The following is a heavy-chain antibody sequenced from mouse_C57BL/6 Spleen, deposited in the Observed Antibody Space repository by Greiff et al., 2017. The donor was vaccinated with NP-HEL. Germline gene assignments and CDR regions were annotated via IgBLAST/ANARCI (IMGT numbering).Heavy chain of an antibody. D-gene: IGHD1-1*01. J-gene: IGHJ4*01. CDR2: ISYDGSN. CDR3: ASGATVVATDYYAMDY. Sequence: EVQLQQSGPGLVKPSQSLSLTCSVTGYSITSGYYWNWIRQFPGNKLEWMGYISYDGSNNYNPSLKNRISITRDTSKNQFFLKLNSVTTEDTATYYGASGATVVATDYYAMDYWGQGTSVTVSS. CDR1: GYSITSGYY. V-gene: IGHV3-6*01.